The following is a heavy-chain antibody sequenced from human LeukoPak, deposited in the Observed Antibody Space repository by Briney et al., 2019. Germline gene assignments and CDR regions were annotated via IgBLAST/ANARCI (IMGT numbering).Heavy chain of an antibody. V-gene: IGHV4-59*01. CDR2: IYYSGTT. Sequence: SETLSLTCTVSGGSISYYYWSWIRQSPGKGLEWIGYIYYSGTTNYNPSLKSRVTISVDTSKNQFSLQLRSVTAADAAVFYCAREDPQTTVPEGMDVWGQGTTVTVSS. J-gene: IGHJ6*02. CDR3: AREDPQTTVPEGMDV. CDR1: GGSISYYY. D-gene: IGHD4-17*01.